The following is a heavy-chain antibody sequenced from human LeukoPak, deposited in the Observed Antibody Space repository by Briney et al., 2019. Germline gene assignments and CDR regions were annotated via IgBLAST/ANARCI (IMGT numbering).Heavy chain of an antibody. Sequence: APVKVSCKVSGYTLTELSMHWVRQAPGKGLEWMGGFDPEDGETIYAQKFQGRVTMTEDKSTDTAYMELSSLRSEDTAVYYCATEGVGYYYDSSGYYARRYYYFDYWGQGTLVTVSS. CDR1: GYTLTELS. CDR3: ATEGVGYYYDSSGYYARRYYYFDY. CDR2: FDPEDGET. D-gene: IGHD3-22*01. J-gene: IGHJ4*02. V-gene: IGHV1-24*01.